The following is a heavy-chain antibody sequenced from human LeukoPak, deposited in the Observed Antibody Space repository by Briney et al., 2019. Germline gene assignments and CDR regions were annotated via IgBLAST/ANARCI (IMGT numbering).Heavy chain of an antibody. D-gene: IGHD5-12*01. CDR1: GFTFSSYA. J-gene: IGHJ4*02. CDR3: VKDSGYDFLDY. V-gene: IGHV3-64D*06. CDR2: ISSNGGST. Sequence: GGSLRLSCSASGFTFSSYARHWVRQAPGKGLEYVSAISSNGGSTYYADSVKGRFTISRDNSKNTLYLQMSSLRAEDTAVYYCVKDSGYDFLDYWGQGTLVTVSS.